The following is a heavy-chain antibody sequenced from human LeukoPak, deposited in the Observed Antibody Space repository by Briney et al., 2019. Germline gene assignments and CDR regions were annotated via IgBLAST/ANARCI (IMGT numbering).Heavy chain of an antibody. CDR1: GFTFRSYG. V-gene: IGHV3-33*06. J-gene: IGHJ4*02. Sequence: GGSLRLSCAASGFTFRSYGMHWVRQAPGKGLEWVAVIWYDGSNKYYADSVKGRFTISRDNSKNTLYLQMNSLRAEDTAVYYCAKGDSSSWYTPPFDYWGQGTLVTVSS. D-gene: IGHD6-13*01. CDR3: AKGDSSSWYTPPFDY. CDR2: IWYDGSNK.